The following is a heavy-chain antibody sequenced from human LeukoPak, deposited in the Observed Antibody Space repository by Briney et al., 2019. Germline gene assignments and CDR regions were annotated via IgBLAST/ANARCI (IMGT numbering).Heavy chain of an antibody. V-gene: IGHV4-4*07. CDR2: IYTTGTT. Sequence: SETLSLTCTVSGDSISSYHWSWIRQPAGKGLEWIGRIYTTGTTNYNPSLKSRVAISVDTSKNQFSLKLTSVTAADTAVYYWARSLRNGYLDAFDIWGQGTMVTVSS. J-gene: IGHJ3*02. D-gene: IGHD3-22*01. CDR1: GDSISSYH. CDR3: ARSLRNGYLDAFDI.